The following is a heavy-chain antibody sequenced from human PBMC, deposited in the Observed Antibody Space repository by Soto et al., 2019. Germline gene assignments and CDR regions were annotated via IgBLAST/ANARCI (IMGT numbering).Heavy chain of an antibody. Sequence: GGSLRLSCAASGFTFSNAWMNWVRQAPGKGLEWVGRIKSKTDGGTTDYAAPVKGRFTISRDDSKNTLYLQMNSLKTEDTAVYYCWLSSTVTAGLNYYYYYGMDVWGQGTTVTVSS. D-gene: IGHD4-17*01. CDR1: GFTFSNAW. V-gene: IGHV3-15*07. J-gene: IGHJ6*02. CDR3: WLSSTVTAGLNYYYYYGMDV. CDR2: IKSKTDGGTT.